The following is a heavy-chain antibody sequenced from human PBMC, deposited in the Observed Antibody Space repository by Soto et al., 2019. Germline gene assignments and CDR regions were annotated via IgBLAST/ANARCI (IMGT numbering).Heavy chain of an antibody. CDR2: IKQDGSEK. V-gene: IGHV3-7*01. J-gene: IGHJ6*04. CDR3: AGDDALRFSGV. CDR1: GFTFSSYW. D-gene: IGHD3-3*01. Sequence: GGSLRLSCAASGFTFSSYWMSWVRQAPGKGLEWVANIKQDGSEKYYVDSVKGRFTISRDNAKNSLYLQMNSLRAEDTAVYYCAGDDALRFSGVWGKGTTVTVSS.